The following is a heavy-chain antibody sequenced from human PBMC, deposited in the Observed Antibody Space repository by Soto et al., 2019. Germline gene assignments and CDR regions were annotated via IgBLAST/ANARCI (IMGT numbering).Heavy chain of an antibody. D-gene: IGHD3-22*01. Sequence: EVQLLESGGDLVQPGGSLRLSCAASGFTFSSYSMNWVRQAPGKGLEWVSSISSSSSYIYYADSVKGRFTISRDNAKNSLYLQMNSLRAEDTAVYYCARYYDSSGYYPPYFDYWGQGTLVTVSS. CDR1: GFTFSSYS. J-gene: IGHJ4*02. V-gene: IGHV3-21*01. CDR3: ARYYDSSGYYPPYFDY. CDR2: ISSSSSYI.